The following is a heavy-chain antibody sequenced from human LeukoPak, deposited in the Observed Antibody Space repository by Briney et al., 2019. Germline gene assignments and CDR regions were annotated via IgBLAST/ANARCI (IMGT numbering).Heavy chain of an antibody. CDR1: GGTFSSYA. D-gene: IGHD3-10*01. V-gene: IGHV1-69*01. CDR3: AKAMVRGVIYNWSDP. CDR2: IIPIFGTA. J-gene: IGHJ5*02. Sequence: ASVKVSCKASGGTFSSYAISWVRQAPGQGLEWMGGIIPIFGTANYAQKFQGRVTITADESTSTAYMELSSLRSEDTAVYYCAKAMVRGVIYNWSDPWGQGTLVTVSS.